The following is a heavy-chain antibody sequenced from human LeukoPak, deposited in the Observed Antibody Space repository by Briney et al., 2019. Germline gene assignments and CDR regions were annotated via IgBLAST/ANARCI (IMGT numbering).Heavy chain of an antibody. CDR2: IYYSGST. D-gene: IGHD3-3*01. Sequence: PSETLSLTCTVSGGSISSSSYYWGWIRQPPGKGLEWIGSIYYSGSTYYNPSLKSRVTISVDTSKNQFSLKLSSVTAADTAVYYCASTARSQNTIFGVVKNVFDYWGQGTLVTVSS. V-gene: IGHV4-39*01. CDR1: GGSISSSSYY. CDR3: ASTARSQNTIFGVVKNVFDY. J-gene: IGHJ4*02.